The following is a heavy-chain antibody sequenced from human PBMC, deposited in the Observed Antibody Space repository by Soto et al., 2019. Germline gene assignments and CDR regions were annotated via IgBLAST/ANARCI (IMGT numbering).Heavy chain of an antibody. D-gene: IGHD3-9*01. CDR1: GFMFSDFN. CDR3: ARASYDILTGYSDY. Sequence: GGSLRLSCAASGFMFSDFNMTWIRQAPGKGLEWDSYISTSGSTIYYADSVKGRFTISSDNAKNSLYLQMNSLRVEDTAVYYCARASYDILTGYSDYWAREXGSPSAQ. J-gene: IGHJ4*02. CDR2: ISTSGSTI. V-gene: IGHV3-11*01.